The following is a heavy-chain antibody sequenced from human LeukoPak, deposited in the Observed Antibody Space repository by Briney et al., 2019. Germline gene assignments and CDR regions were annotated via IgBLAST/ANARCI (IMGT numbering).Heavy chain of an antibody. CDR3: ARDLPYCSRGSCSGYFDY. CDR2: ISYDGSNK. D-gene: IGHD2-15*01. CDR1: GFTFSSYA. V-gene: IGHV3-30*04. J-gene: IGHJ4*02. Sequence: GGSLRLSCAASGFTFSSYAMHWVRQAPGKGLEWVVVISYDGSNKYYADSVKGRFTIYRDNSKNTLYLQMNSLRAEDTAVYYCARDLPYCSRGSCSGYFDYWGQGSPVTVSS.